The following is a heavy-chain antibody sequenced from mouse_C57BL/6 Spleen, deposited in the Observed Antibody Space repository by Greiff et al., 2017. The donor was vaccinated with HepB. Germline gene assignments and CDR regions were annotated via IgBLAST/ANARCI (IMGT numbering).Heavy chain of an antibody. Sequence: QVQLQQSGAELVRPGTSVKVSCKASGYAFTNYLIEWVKQRPGQGLEWIGVINPGSGGTNYNEKFKGKATLTADKSSSTAYMQLSSLTSEDSAVYFCARGDYNNPFGDYWGQGTTLTVSS. D-gene: IGHD2-5*01. CDR2: INPGSGGT. V-gene: IGHV1-54*01. CDR3: ARGDYNNPFGDY. J-gene: IGHJ2*01. CDR1: GYAFTNYL.